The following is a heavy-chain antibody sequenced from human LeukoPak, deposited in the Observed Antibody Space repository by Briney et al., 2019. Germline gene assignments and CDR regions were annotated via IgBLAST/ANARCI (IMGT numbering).Heavy chain of an antibody. D-gene: IGHD4-4*01. V-gene: IGHV3-23*05. CDR3: ARSVPDYTRFDY. CDR1: GFTFSDYA. Sequence: GGPLRLSCVASGFTFSDYAMNWVRQAPGKGLEWVSTFKTKYNQVYYAESVRGRFTISTDNSKNTVYLQMNSLRAEDTALYYCARSVPDYTRFDYWGQGALVTVSS. CDR2: FKTKYNQV. J-gene: IGHJ4*02.